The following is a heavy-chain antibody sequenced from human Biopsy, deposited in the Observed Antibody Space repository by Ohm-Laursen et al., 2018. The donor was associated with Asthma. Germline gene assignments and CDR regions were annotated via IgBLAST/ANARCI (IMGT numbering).Heavy chain of an antibody. Sequence: AASVKVSCKVSGDSFSNYAISWVRQAPGQGLEWMGRIDPNSGGTNYAQKFLGRVTMTRDTSVNTAFMVLSRLRSDDTAVYYCARIKIRIGAGTDRYFDLWGRGTLVTASS. J-gene: IGHJ2*01. D-gene: IGHD3-16*01. CDR3: ARIKIRIGAGTDRYFDL. CDR2: IDPNSGGT. V-gene: IGHV1-2*06. CDR1: GDSFSNYA.